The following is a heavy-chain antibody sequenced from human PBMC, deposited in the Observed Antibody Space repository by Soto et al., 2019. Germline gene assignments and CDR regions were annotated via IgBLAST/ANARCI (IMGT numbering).Heavy chain of an antibody. CDR1: GGSFSGYY. CDR3: ERGRYDFWSDKNWFDP. V-gene: IGHV4-34*01. J-gene: IGHJ5*02. D-gene: IGHD3-3*01. CDR2: INHSGST. Sequence: PSETLSLTCAVYGGSFSGYYWSWIRQPPGKGLEWIGEINHSGSTNYNPSLKSRVTISVDTSKNQFSLKLSSVTAADTAVYYCERGRYDFWSDKNWFDPWGQG.